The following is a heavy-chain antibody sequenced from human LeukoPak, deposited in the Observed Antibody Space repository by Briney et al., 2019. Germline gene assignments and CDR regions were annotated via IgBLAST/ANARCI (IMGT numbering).Heavy chain of an antibody. CDR2: IYPGDSDT. D-gene: IGHD1-7*01. V-gene: IGHV5-51*01. CDR3: ARKKDPNWNYWAFDI. Sequence: GESLKISCKGSGYSFTSYWIGWVRQMPGKGLEWMGIIYPGDSDTRYSPSFQGQVTISDDKSINTAYLQWSSLKASDTAMYYCARKKDPNWNYWAFDIWGQGTMVTVSS. J-gene: IGHJ3*02. CDR1: GYSFTSYW.